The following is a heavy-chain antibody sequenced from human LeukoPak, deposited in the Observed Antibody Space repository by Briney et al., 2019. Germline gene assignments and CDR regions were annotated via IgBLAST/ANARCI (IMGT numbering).Heavy chain of an antibody. J-gene: IGHJ4*02. CDR1: GGSISSGGYY. CDR2: IYSGST. Sequence: PSQTLSLTCTVSGGSISSGGYYWSWIRQHPGKGLEWIGYIYSGSTYYNPSLKSRVTISVDTSKNQFSLKLSSVTAADTAVYYCARGRSLDGYNKNPFDYWGQGTLVTVSS. D-gene: IGHD5-24*01. V-gene: IGHV4-31*03. CDR3: ARGRSLDGYNKNPFDY.